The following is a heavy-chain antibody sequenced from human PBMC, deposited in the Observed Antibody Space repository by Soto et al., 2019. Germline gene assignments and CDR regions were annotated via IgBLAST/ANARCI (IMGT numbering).Heavy chain of an antibody. Sequence: SETVSLTXSVSGGSVRSGNHFWNWIRQPPGRRLEWLGYMYYTGVTNYNPSLKSRVSMSVDTSKNQFSLKLTSLTAADTAVYYCARGGEPLGYYGLDVWGQGITATVSS. CDR3: ARGGEPLGYYGLDV. D-gene: IGHD3-10*01. J-gene: IGHJ6*02. CDR2: MYYTGVT. CDR1: GGSVRSGNHF. V-gene: IGHV4-61*01.